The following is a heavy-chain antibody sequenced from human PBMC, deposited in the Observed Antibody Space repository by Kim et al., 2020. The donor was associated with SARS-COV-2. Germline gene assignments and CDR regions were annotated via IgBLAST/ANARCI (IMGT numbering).Heavy chain of an antibody. V-gene: IGHV4-31*02. Sequence: NPSLKSRVTISVDTSKNQFSLKLSSVTAADTAVYYCAREGGSSWYGYYDYWGQGTLVTVSS. J-gene: IGHJ4*02. CDR3: AREGGSSWYGYYDY. D-gene: IGHD6-13*01.